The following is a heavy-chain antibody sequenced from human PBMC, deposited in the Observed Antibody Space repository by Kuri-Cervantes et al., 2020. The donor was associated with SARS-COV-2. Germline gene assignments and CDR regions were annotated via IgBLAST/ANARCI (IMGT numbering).Heavy chain of an antibody. V-gene: IGHV4-34*01. CDR3: AREEGYYYYYTDV. J-gene: IGHJ6*03. CDR2: INHSGSP. Sequence: GSLRLSCAVYGGSLSGSYWSWIRQPPGKGLEWIGEINHSGSPNYNPSLKSRVTISVDTSKNQFTLKLSSVTAADTAVYYCAREEGYYYYYTDVWGKGTTVTVSS. CDR1: GGSLSGSY.